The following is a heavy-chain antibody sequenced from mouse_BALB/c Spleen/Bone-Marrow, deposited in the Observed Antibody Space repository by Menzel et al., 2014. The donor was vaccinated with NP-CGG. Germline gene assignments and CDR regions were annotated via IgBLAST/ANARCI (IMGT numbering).Heavy chain of an antibody. CDR3: ARYYGNYSGYFDV. CDR1: GFTFSSFG. Sequence: DVMLVESGGGLVQPGGSRKLSCAASGFTFSSFGMHWVRQAPEKGLEWVAYISSGSSTIYYADTVKGRFTISRDNPKNTLFLQMTSLRSEDTAMYYCARYYGNYSGYFDVWGAGTTVTVSS. D-gene: IGHD2-1*01. J-gene: IGHJ1*01. CDR2: ISSGSSTI. V-gene: IGHV5-17*02.